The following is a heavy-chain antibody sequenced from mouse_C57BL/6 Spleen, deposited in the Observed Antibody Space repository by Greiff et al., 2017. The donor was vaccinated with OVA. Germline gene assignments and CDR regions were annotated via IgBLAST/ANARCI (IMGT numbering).Heavy chain of an antibody. J-gene: IGHJ1*03. CDR3: ASWGERGCLDV. Sequence: VQLQQSGPELVKPGASVKISCKASGYAFSSSWMHWVKQRPGKGLEWIGRIYPGDGDTNYNGKFKGKATLTADKSSSTAYMQLSSLTSEDSAVYFCASWGERGCLDVWGTGTTVTVSS. CDR2: IYPGDGDT. CDR1: GYAFSSSW. V-gene: IGHV1-82*01.